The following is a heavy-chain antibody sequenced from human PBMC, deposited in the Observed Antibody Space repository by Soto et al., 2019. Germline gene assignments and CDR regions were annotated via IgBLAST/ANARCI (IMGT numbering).Heavy chain of an antibody. D-gene: IGHD6-19*01. J-gene: IGHJ4*02. V-gene: IGHV3-74*01. CDR2: IAGEGIST. CDR3: IRDLRSGDF. CDR1: GFTFRRYW. Sequence: EVQLVESGGGLVQPGGSLRLSCAASGFTFRRYWMHWVRQAPGKGLVWVSRIAGEGISTNYADSVKGRFTASRDNAKNTVYLEMSSLRAEDTAVYYCIRDLRSGDFWGQGTLVTVSS.